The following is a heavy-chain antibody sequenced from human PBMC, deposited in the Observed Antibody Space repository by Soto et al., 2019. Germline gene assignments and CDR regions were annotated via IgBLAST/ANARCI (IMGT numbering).Heavy chain of an antibody. V-gene: IGHV1-3*01. CDR2: INAGNGNT. CDR3: ARGPGRPDGPGDY. Sequence: QVQLVQSGAEVKKPGASVKVSCKASGYTFASYAMQWVRQAPGQRLEWMGWINAGNGNTKYSQKFQGRVTITRDTPASTANMELSSLRSEHTAVYYCARGPGRPDGPGDYWGQGTLVTVSS. J-gene: IGHJ4*02. CDR1: GYTFASYA.